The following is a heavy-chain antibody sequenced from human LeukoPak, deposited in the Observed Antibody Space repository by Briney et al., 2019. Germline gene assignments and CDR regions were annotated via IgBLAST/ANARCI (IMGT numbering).Heavy chain of an antibody. Sequence: GASVKVSCKASGYIFIGYGLSWVRQAPGQGLEWMGWINTVNGQTDFAQKFQDRIIMTTDTSTSTAYLEVTSLRSDDTAVYCARGGGTYWADHWGQGTLVTVSS. CDR3: ARGGGTYWADH. CDR1: GYIFIGYG. D-gene: IGHD1-26*01. J-gene: IGHJ1*01. V-gene: IGHV1-18*01. CDR2: INTVNGQT.